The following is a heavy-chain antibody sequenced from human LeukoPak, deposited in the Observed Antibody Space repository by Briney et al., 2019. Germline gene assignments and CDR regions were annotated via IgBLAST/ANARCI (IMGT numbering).Heavy chain of an antibody. D-gene: IGHD3-3*01. CDR3: ASGVASLEGYLDY. Sequence: ASVKVSCKASGYTFTGYYMHWVRQAPGQGLEWMGRINPNSGGTIYAQKFQGRVTMTEDTSTDTAYMELSSLRSEDTAVYYCASGVASLEGYLDYWGQGTLVTVSS. V-gene: IGHV1-2*06. CDR1: GYTFTGYY. CDR2: INPNSGGT. J-gene: IGHJ4*02.